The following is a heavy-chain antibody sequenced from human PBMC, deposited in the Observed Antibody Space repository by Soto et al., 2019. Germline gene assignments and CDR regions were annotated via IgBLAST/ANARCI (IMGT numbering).Heavy chain of an antibody. CDR2: VSYDGNAK. Sequence: QAQLVESGGGVVQPGMSLRLSCAASGFTFSGYGMHWLRQAPGKGLEWAAVVSYDGNAKYYADSVEGRFTISRDNSKNTLYLHMNSLRTDDTAVYYCAKEGGWNNWYFDLWGRGTLVNVSS. D-gene: IGHD6-19*01. V-gene: IGHV3-30*18. CDR3: AKEGGWNNWYFDL. CDR1: GFTFSGYG. J-gene: IGHJ2*01.